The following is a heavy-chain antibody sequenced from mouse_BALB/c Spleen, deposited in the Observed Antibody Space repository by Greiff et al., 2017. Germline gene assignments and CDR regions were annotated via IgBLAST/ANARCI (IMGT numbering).Heavy chain of an antibody. Sequence: DVKLQESGGGLVKPGGSLKLSCAASGFTFSSYAMSWVRQTPEKRLEWVASISSGGSTYYPDSVKGRFTISRDNARNILYLQMSSLRSEDTAMYYCARSITTVVAPYAMDYWGQGTSVTVSS. CDR3: ARSITTVVAPYAMDY. J-gene: IGHJ4*01. CDR2: ISSGGST. D-gene: IGHD1-1*01. V-gene: IGHV5-6-5*01. CDR1: GFTFSSYA.